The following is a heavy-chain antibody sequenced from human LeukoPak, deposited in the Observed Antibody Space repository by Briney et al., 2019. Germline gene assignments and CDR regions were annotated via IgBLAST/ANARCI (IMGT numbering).Heavy chain of an antibody. J-gene: IGHJ4*02. CDR2: INAYNGNT. CDR1: GYTFTSYI. Sequence: GASVKVSCKASGYTFTSYIINWVRQAPGQGLEWMGWINAYNGNTNYAQKLQGRVTMTTDTSTSTAYMELRSLRSDDTAVYYCARDRVSYSSSSGLRYWGQGNLVTVSS. V-gene: IGHV1-18*04. CDR3: ARDRVSYSSSSGLRY. D-gene: IGHD6-13*01.